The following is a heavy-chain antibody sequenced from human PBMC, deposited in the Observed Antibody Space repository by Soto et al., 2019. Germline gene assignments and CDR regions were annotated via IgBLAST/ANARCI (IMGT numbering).Heavy chain of an antibody. J-gene: IGHJ5*02. CDR3: ARDFPEGRVWHVGWFDP. CDR1: GYTFTSYY. Sequence: GASVKVSCKASGYTFTSYYMHWVRQAPGQGLEWMGIINPSGGSTSYAQKFQGRVTMTRDTSTSTVYMELSSLRSEDTAVYYCARDFPEGRVWHVGWFDPWGQGTLVTVSS. CDR2: INPSGGST. D-gene: IGHD3-10*01. V-gene: IGHV1-46*01.